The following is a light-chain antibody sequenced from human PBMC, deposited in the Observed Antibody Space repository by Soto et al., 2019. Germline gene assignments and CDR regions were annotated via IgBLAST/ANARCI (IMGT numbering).Light chain of an antibody. Sequence: QSALTQPASVSGSPGQSITISCTGTSSDVGGYNYVSWYRQLPGKAPKLMIYEVNNRPSGVSIRFSGSKSGNTASLTISGRQSEDEAEYYCSSYTSRGIPWVFGGGTKLTVL. CDR3: SSYTSRGIPWV. V-gene: IGLV2-14*01. J-gene: IGLJ3*02. CDR1: SSDVGGYNY. CDR2: EVN.